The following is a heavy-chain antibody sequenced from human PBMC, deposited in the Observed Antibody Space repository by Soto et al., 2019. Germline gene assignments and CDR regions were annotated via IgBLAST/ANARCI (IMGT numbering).Heavy chain of an antibody. V-gene: IGHV4-34*01. D-gene: IGHD1-1*01. CDR3: ARVERGTATTVVDAFDI. CDR2: MSHSGGT. Sequence: QVQLQQWGAGLLKPSETLSLTCAVYGGFVTSGSYYWSWIRQPPGKGLEWIGEMSHSGGTHFNPYPKSLVTISVDTPKNQFTLKMSSVTAADTALYYCARVERGTATTVVDAFDIWGPGTMVTVSS. CDR1: GGFVTSGSYY. J-gene: IGHJ3*02.